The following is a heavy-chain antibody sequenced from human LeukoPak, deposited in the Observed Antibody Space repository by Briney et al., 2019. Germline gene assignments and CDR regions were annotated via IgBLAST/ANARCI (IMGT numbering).Heavy chain of an antibody. CDR3: ARVPPDSGYDGGYFDY. Sequence: GGSLRLSCAASGXTFSSYGLHWVRQAPGKGLEWVGVIWYDGSNKYYADSVKGRFTISRDNSKNTLYLQMNSLRAEDTAVYYCARVPPDSGYDGGYFDYWGQGTLVTVSS. V-gene: IGHV3-33*01. D-gene: IGHD5-12*01. CDR2: IWYDGSNK. CDR1: GXTFSSYG. J-gene: IGHJ4*02.